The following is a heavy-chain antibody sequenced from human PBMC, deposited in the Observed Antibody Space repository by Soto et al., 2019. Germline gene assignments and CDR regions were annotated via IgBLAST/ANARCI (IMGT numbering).Heavy chain of an antibody. CDR2: IYYSGST. Sequence: QVQLQESGPGLVKPSETLSLTCTVSGGSIKNFYWSWIRQPPGKGLEWIGYIYYSGSTNYNPSLKSRVTISVDTSKNQFSLKLSSVTAADTAVYYCARDSGYDPQTLDHWGQGTLVTVSS. J-gene: IGHJ4*02. D-gene: IGHD5-12*01. CDR3: ARDSGYDPQTLDH. V-gene: IGHV4-59*01. CDR1: GGSIKNFY.